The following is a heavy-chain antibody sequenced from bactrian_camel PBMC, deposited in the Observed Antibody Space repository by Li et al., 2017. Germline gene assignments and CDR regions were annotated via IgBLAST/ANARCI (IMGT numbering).Heavy chain of an antibody. D-gene: IGHD6*01. CDR2: IDNDGTT. J-gene: IGHJ4*01. CDR3: KTRLNGGAWYCPSDEQNY. CDR1: GLTYSSYC. Sequence: VQLVESGGDSAQAGGSLRLSCAASGLTYSSYCMGWFRQVPGKEREGLATIDNDGTTTYADFVKGRFTISQDDAKATVYLYLQMNSLKPEDTAIYYCKTRLNGGAWYCPSDEQNYWGQGTQVTVS. V-gene: IGHV3S53*01.